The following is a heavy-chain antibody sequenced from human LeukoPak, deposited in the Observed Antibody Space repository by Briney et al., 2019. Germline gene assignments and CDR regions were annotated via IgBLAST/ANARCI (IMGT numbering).Heavy chain of an antibody. CDR2: NSGSGGTT. J-gene: IGHJ4*02. Sequence: GGSLRLSCAASGFTFYNFAMSWVRQAPGKGLEWVSGNSGSGGTTYYTDSVKGRFTISRDTSKNTLYLQMNSLRAEDTAVYYCAKGALRIAAACTEGGQGYPWGQGTLVTVSS. D-gene: IGHD6-13*01. V-gene: IGHV3-23*01. CDR1: GFTFYNFA. CDR3: AKGALRIAAACTEGGQGYP.